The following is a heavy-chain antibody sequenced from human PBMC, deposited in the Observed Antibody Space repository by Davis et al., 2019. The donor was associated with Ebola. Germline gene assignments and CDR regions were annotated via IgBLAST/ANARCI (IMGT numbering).Heavy chain of an antibody. CDR2: INPSGGST. J-gene: IGHJ4*02. CDR1: GYTFTSYY. CDR3: ARGLRFLEWLSLPDPSFDY. Sequence: AASVKVSCKASGYTFTSYYMHWVRQAPGQGLEWMGIINPSGGSTSYAQKFQGRVTMTRDTSTSTVYMELSSLGSEDPAVYYCARGLRFLEWLSLPDPSFDYWGQGTLVTVSS. V-gene: IGHV1-46*01. D-gene: IGHD3-3*01.